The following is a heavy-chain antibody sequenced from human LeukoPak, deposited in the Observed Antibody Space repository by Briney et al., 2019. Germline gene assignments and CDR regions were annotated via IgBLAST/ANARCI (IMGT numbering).Heavy chain of an antibody. V-gene: IGHV3-64*01. D-gene: IGHD5-24*01. CDR1: GFTFSSYA. J-gene: IGHJ4*02. CDR2: ISSNGGST. CDR3: AKRGAQLRNWYYFDY. Sequence: GGSLRLSCAASGFTFSSYAMHWVRQAPGKGLEYVSAISSNGGSTYYANSVKGRFTISRDNSKNTLYLQMGSLRGEDMAVYYCAKRGAQLRNWYYFDYWGQGTLVTVAS.